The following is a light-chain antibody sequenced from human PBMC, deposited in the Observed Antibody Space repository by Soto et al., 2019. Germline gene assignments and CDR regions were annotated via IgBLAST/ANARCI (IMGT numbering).Light chain of an antibody. CDR1: QDISNH. V-gene: IGKV1-27*01. CDR2: AAS. J-gene: IGKJ4*01. Sequence: DIQMTQSPSSLSASVGDRVTITCRASQDISNHLAWYQQKPGTVPKLLMYAASTLQSGVPSRFSGSGSGTVFTLTISSLQPEDFATYCCQKYNGAPLTFGGGTKVEI. CDR3: QKYNGAPLT.